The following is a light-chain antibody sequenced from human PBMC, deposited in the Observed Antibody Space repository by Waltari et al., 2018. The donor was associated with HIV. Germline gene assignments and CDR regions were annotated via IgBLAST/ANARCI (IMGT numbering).Light chain of an antibody. CDR1: SGDVGGYNY. V-gene: IGLV2-14*01. CDR2: DVS. J-gene: IGLJ2*01. CDR3: SPYTSSSTLG. Sequence: SALTQPASVSACPGQSSTISGTGTSGDVGGYNYVSWYQQYEGQAPKRMIYDVSKRPAGGSSRFSGSQSGNTAYLTISGVQAEDEGDYYFSPYTSSSTLGFGGGTKLPLL.